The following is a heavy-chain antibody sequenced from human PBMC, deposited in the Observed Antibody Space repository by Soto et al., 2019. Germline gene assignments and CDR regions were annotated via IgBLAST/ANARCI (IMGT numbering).Heavy chain of an antibody. CDR2: IYTSGNT. CDR3: ARERREKIHDGYDIDY. Sequence: KPSETLSLTCTVFGGSISDYYWSWIRQPAGKGLEWIGRIYTSGNTDYNPSLKSRVTISIDTSKNQFSLKVTSMTAADTAVYYCARERREKIHDGYDIDYWGQGTLVTVSS. J-gene: IGHJ4*02. D-gene: IGHD5-12*01. V-gene: IGHV4-4*07. CDR1: GGSISDYY.